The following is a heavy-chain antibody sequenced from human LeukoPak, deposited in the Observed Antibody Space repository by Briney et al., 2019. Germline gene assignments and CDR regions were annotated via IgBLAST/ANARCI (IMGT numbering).Heavy chain of an antibody. V-gene: IGHV3-23*01. CDR3: ARRVATSTYLDS. CDR2: IGASGTT. D-gene: IGHD5-12*01. Sequence: GGSLRLSCAASGFTFSNYGMHWVRQAPGKGLEWISVIGASGTTYYLDSVKGRFTISRDSSRNTLNLEMNSLRAEDTAVYYCARRVATSTYLDSWGQGTLVTVSS. J-gene: IGHJ4*02. CDR1: GFTFSNYG.